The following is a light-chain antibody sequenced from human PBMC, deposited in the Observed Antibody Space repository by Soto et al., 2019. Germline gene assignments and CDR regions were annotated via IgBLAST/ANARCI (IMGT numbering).Light chain of an antibody. CDR1: QSVSSN. CDR3: QQYNNWPPKYT. CDR2: DAS. J-gene: IGKJ2*01. Sequence: EIVMTQSPATLSVSPGERATLSCRASQSVSSNLAWYQQKPGQAPRLLMYDASTRATGIPARFSGSGSGTEFTVTISSLQSEDSAVYYCQQYNNWPPKYTFGQGTKLEIK. V-gene: IGKV3-15*01.